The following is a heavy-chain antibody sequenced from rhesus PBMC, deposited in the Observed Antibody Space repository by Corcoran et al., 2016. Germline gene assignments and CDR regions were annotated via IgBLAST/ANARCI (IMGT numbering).Heavy chain of an antibody. J-gene: IGHJ4*01. D-gene: IGHD5-30*01. V-gene: IGHV4S11*01. CDR1: VCSNISHS. Sequence: QVQLQESGPELVKPSETLSLTCAVSVCSNISHSLSWIPPAPAQGLECIGYIGGSSGSTNYNPSLKSRVTLSVDTSKNQLSLKLSSVTAADTAVYYCARGRIQRVQYYFDYWGQGVLVTVSS. CDR2: IGGSSGST. CDR3: ARGRIQRVQYYFDY.